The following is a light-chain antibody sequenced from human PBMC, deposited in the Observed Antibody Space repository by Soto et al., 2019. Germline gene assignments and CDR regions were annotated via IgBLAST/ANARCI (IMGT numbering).Light chain of an antibody. Sequence: EIVLTQSPGTLSLSPGERATLSCRASQSVSNSLFWFQQKPGQAPRLLIFDASNRATGVPPRFSGSGSETDFTLTIRNLEPEDFAVYYCQQRSSWPRTFGQGTKVEIK. CDR3: QQRSSWPRT. J-gene: IGKJ1*01. V-gene: IGKV3-11*01. CDR2: DAS. CDR1: QSVSNS.